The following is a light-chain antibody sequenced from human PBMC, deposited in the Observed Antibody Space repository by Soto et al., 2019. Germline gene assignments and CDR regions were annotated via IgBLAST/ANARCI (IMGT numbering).Light chain of an antibody. V-gene: IGKV3-15*01. CDR2: DAS. Sequence: EVVMTQSPATLSVSPGERVTFSCRASQSVTTNLAWYQHKPVQAPRLLLLDASTGACGIPPRFSGSGSGTDFTLTISRLQPEDFATYYCQQTYSTRYTFGGGAKVDI. CDR3: QQTYSTRYT. CDR1: QSVTTN. J-gene: IGKJ4*01.